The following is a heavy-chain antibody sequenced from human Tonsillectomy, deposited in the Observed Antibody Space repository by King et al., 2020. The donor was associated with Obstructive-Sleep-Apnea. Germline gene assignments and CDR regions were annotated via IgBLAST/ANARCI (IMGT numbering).Heavy chain of an antibody. CDR2: ISWNSGSI. CDR1: GFTFDDYA. Sequence: VQLVESGGGLVQPGRSLRLSCAASGFTFDDYAMHWVRQAPGKGLEWVSGISWNSGSIGYADSVKGRFTISRDKAKNSLYLQMNSLRAEDTALYYCAKGRVVRGWDYYYGMDVWGQGTTVTVSS. D-gene: IGHD3-10*01. CDR3: AKGRVVRGWDYYYGMDV. J-gene: IGHJ6*02. V-gene: IGHV3-9*01.